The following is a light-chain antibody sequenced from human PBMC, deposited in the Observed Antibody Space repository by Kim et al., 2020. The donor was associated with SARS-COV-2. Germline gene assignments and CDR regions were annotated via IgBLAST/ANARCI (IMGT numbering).Light chain of an antibody. CDR3: QQRSNWLT. Sequence: VLTQSPATLSLSPGERATLSCRASQSVSSYLAWYQQKPGQAPRLLIYDASNRATGIPARFSGSGSGTDFTLTISSLAPEDFAVYYCQQRSNWLTFGGGTKVDIK. CDR1: QSVSSY. V-gene: IGKV3-11*01. CDR2: DAS. J-gene: IGKJ4*01.